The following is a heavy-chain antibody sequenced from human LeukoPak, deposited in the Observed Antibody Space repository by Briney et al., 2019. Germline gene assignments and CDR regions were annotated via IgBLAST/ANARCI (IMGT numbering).Heavy chain of an antibody. Sequence: GRSLRLSCAASGFTFDDYAMHWVRQAPGKGLEWVSGISWNSGSIGYADSVKGRFTISRDNAKNSLYLQMNSLRAEDTALYYCGKDMGFGEFLPDALDIWGQGTMVTVSS. CDR3: GKDMGFGEFLPDALDI. D-gene: IGHD3-10*01. J-gene: IGHJ3*02. CDR1: GFTFDDYA. V-gene: IGHV3-9*01. CDR2: ISWNSGSI.